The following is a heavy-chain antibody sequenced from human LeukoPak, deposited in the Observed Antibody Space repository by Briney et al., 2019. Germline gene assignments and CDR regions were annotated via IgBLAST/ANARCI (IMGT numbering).Heavy chain of an antibody. CDR1: GGSISSGSYY. V-gene: IGHV4-61*02. CDR2: IYTSGST. D-gene: IGHD1-26*01. J-gene: IGHJ4*02. Sequence: SHTLSLTCTVSGGSISSGSYYWSWIRQPAGKGLEWIGRIYTSGSTNYNPSLKSRVTISVDTSKNQFSLKLSSVTAADTAVYYCAMGATTTFDYWGQGTLVTVSS. CDR3: AMGATTTFDY.